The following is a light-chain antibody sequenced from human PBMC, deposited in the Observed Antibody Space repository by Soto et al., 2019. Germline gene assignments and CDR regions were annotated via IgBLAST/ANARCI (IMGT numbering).Light chain of an antibody. CDR3: HQYAESPRT. Sequence: EIVLTQSPGTLSLSPGERATLSCRASQSVGRNFLAWYQQKPGQAPRFLIHGASRRATGIPDRFSGSGSGTDFTLTISRLEPEDFAVYYCHQYAESPRTFGQGTKVEIK. CDR2: GAS. CDR1: QSVGRNF. V-gene: IGKV3-20*01. J-gene: IGKJ1*01.